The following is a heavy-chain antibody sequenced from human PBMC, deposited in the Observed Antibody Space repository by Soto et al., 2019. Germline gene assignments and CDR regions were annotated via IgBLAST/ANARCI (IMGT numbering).Heavy chain of an antibody. J-gene: IGHJ4*02. CDR2: INHSGST. V-gene: IGHV4-34*01. Sequence: PSETLSLTCAVYGGSFSCYYWSWIRQPPGKGLEWIGEINHSGSTNYNPSLKSRVTISVDTSKNQFSLKLSSVTAADTAVYYCAXGSRYCSSTSCYQFFDYWGQGTLVTVSS. CDR3: AXGSRYCSSTSCYQFFDY. D-gene: IGHD2-2*01. CDR1: GGSFSCYY.